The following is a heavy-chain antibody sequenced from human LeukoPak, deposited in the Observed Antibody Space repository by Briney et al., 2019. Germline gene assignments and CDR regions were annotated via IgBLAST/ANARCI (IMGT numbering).Heavy chain of an antibody. V-gene: IGHV3-48*03. Sequence: GGSLRLSCVASGFTFSNYEMNWVRQTPGTGLEWVSYISDHGKSRNYVDSVKGRFTISRDNSQNTLYLQMNSLRAEDTAVYYCAREPGQWLVQNRFDPWGQGTLVTVAS. J-gene: IGHJ5*02. CDR2: ISDHGKSR. D-gene: IGHD6-19*01. CDR1: GFTFSNYE. CDR3: AREPGQWLVQNRFDP.